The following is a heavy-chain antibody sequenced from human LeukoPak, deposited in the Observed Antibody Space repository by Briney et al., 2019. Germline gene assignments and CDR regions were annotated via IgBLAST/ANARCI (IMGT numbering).Heavy chain of an antibody. J-gene: IGHJ4*02. CDR2: IYYSGST. CDR1: GGSISSSSYY. Sequence: NASETLSLTCTVSGGSISSSSYYWGWIRQPPGKGLEWIGSIYYSGSTYYNPSLKSRVTISVDTSKNQFSLKLSSVTAADTAVYYCARAIDFYSSGYFDYWGQGTLVTVSS. CDR3: ARAIDFYSSGYFDY. D-gene: IGHD3-22*01. V-gene: IGHV4-39*07.